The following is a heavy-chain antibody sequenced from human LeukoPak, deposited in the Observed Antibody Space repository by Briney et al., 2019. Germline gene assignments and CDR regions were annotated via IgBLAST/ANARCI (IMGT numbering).Heavy chain of an antibody. D-gene: IGHD3-10*01. J-gene: IGHJ4*02. CDR1: GESFSGHY. CDR2: INHRGST. Sequence: PSETLSLTCAVYGESFSGHYGSWIRQPPGKGLEWIGEINHRGSTNYHPSLKSRVTISGDTSKNQFSLKLSSVTAADTAVYYCVGYYYGSGSYHNYPNFDYWGQGTLVTVSS. CDR3: VGYYYGSGSYHNYPNFDY. V-gene: IGHV4-34*01.